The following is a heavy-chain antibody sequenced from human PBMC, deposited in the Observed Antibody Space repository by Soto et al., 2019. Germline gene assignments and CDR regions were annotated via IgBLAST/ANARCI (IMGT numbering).Heavy chain of an antibody. CDR3: ARDLNETFGDPRPRWFDP. CDR2: ISAYNGNT. CDR1: GYTFTSYG. V-gene: IGHV1-18*01. Sequence: QVQLVQSGAEVKKPGASVKVSCKASGYTFTSYGITWVRQAPGQGLEWMGWISAYNGNTNYAQKLQGRVTMTTDTSTSTAYIELRSLRSNDTTVYYCARDLNETFGDPRPRWFDPWGQGTLVTVSS. D-gene: IGHD4-17*01. J-gene: IGHJ5*02.